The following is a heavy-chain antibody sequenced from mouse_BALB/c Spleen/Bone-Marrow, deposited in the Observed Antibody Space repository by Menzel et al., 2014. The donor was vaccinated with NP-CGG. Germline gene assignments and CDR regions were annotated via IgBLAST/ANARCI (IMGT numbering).Heavy chain of an antibody. CDR1: GFTFSSFG. D-gene: IGHD1-1*01. CDR2: ISSGSSTI. V-gene: IGHV5-17*02. CDR3: ARRHYGSSYGYFDV. J-gene: IGHJ1*01. Sequence: EVKVVESGGGLVQPGGSRKLSCAASGFTFSSFGMHWVRRAPEKGLEWVAYISSGSSTIYYADSVKGRFTISRDNPKNTLFLQMTSLRSDDTAMYYCARRHYGSSYGYFDVWGAGTTVTVSS.